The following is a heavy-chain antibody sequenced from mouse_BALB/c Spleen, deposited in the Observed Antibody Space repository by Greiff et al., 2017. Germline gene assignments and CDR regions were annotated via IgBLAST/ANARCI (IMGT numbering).Heavy chain of an antibody. CDR1: GFNIKDYY. V-gene: IGHV14-4*02. CDR2: IDPENGDT. D-gene: IGHD1-2*01. J-gene: IGHJ4*01. CDR3: LTTATRYAMDY. Sequence: EVQLQQSGAELVRSGASVKLSCTASGFNIKDYYMHWVKQRPEQGLEWIGWIDPENGDTEYAPKFQGKATMTADTSSNTAYLQLSSLTSEDTAVDYCLTTATRYAMDYWGQGTSVTVAS.